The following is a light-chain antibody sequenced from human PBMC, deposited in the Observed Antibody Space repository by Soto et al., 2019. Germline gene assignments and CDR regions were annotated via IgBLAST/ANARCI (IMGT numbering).Light chain of an antibody. J-gene: IGLJ1*01. CDR2: DVA. CDR3: VSYTSSTTYV. Sequence: SALTQPASVSDAPGQSITISCTGTSSDVGGSNFVSWYQQHPGKPPKLIIHDVANRPSGVSNRFSGSKSGSTASLIISRLQTEDEADYYCVSYTSSTTYVFGTGTKVTVL. V-gene: IGLV2-14*03. CDR1: SSDVGGSNF.